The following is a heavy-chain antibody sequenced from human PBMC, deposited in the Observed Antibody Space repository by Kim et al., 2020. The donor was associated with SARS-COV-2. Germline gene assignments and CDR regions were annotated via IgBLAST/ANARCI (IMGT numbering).Heavy chain of an antibody. D-gene: IGHD1-26*01. CDR3: ANEESGSSPWADAFDI. Sequence: DAVKARLTISRDYTENTLYLHMISLRAEDTAVYYCANEESGSSPWADAFDIWGQGTMVTVSS. J-gene: IGHJ3*02. V-gene: IGHV3-23*01.